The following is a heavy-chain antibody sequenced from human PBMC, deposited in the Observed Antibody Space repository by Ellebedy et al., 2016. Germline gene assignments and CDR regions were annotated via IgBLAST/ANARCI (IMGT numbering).Heavy chain of an antibody. CDR1: GYTLASYG. V-gene: IGHV1-18*04. CDR2: INPYNGKT. CDR3: TRDLTLFDWFFY. J-gene: IGHJ4*02. D-gene: IGHD3-9*01. Sequence: ASVKVSCKTSGYTLASYGISWVRQAPGQGLEWIGWINPYNGKTYYSQKVRDRVTMTTDTSTSTAFMELRSLKSDDTAVYYCTRDLTLFDWFFYWGQGTLVTVSS.